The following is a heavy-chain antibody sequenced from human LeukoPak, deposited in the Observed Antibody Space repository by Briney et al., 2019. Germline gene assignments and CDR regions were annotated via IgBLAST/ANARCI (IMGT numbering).Heavy chain of an antibody. CDR1: GFTFSSYA. D-gene: IGHD3/OR15-3a*01. Sequence: HTGGSLRLSCAASGFTFSSYAMSWVRQAPGKGLEWVSAISGSGGSTYYADSVKGRFAISRDNAKNSLYLQMNSLRAEDTAVYYCARRRDFIDYWGQGTLVTVSS. V-gene: IGHV3-23*01. CDR3: ARRRDFIDY. J-gene: IGHJ4*02. CDR2: ISGSGGST.